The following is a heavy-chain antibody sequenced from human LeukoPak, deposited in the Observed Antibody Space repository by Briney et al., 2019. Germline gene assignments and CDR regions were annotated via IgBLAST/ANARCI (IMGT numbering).Heavy chain of an antibody. V-gene: IGHV3-66*01. D-gene: IGHD4-11*01. CDR3: VRDHREVTTVFDI. J-gene: IGHJ3*02. CDR1: GGSFSGYY. CDR2: IFSGGST. Sequence: ETLSLTCAVYGGSFSGYYWSWIRQPPGKGLEWVSVIFSGGSTYYADSVKGRFTISRDNSKNTLYLQMNSLRAEDTAMYYCVRDHREVTTVFDIWGQGTMVTVSS.